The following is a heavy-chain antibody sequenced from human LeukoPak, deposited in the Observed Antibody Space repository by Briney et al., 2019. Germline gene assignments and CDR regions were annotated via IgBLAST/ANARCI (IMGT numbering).Heavy chain of an antibody. J-gene: IGHJ4*02. CDR1: GYTFTGYY. CDR3: VRVSGYYGSGVESSWKELDY. D-gene: IGHD3-10*01. V-gene: IGHV1-2*02. CDR2: INTISGGT. Sequence: ASVKVSCKASGYTFTGYYMHWVRQAPGQGLEWMGWINTISGGTNYAQKFQGRVTMTRDTSISTAYMELSRLRSDDTAVYYCVRVSGYYGSGVESSWKELDYWGQGTLVTVSS.